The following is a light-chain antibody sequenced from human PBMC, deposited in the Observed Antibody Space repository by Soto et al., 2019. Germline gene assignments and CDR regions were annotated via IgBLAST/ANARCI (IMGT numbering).Light chain of an antibody. V-gene: IGLV1-47*01. CDR2: RNN. CDR1: SSNIGSKS. Sequence: QSVLTQPPSASGTPGQRVTISCSGSSSNIGSKSVDWYQQLPGTAPKLLIYRNNQRPSGVPDRFSGSKSGTSASLAISGLRSEDEADYYCAAWDNSLSGVVFGGGTKLTVL. J-gene: IGLJ2*01. CDR3: AAWDNSLSGVV.